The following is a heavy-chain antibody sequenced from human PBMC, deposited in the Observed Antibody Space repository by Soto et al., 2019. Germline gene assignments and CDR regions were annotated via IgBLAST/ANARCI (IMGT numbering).Heavy chain of an antibody. V-gene: IGHV4-34*01. CDR1: GGSFSGYY. D-gene: IGHD2-2*02. CDR3: ARGRGYCSSTSCYTSYYYYYYGIDV. J-gene: IGHJ6*02. Sequence: SETLSLTCAVYGGSFSGYYWSWIRQPPGKGLEWIGEINHSGSTNYNPSLKSRVTISVDTSKNQFSLKLSSVTAADTAVYYCARGRGYCSSTSCYTSYYYYYYGIDVWGQGTTVTVSS. CDR2: INHSGST.